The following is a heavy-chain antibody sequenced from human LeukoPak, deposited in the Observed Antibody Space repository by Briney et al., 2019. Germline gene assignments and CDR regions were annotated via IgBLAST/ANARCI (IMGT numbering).Heavy chain of an antibody. Sequence: ASVKVSCKASGYTFTSSGISWVRQAPGQGLEWMGWISAYNGNTNYAQKLQGRVTMTTDTSTSTAYMELRSLRSDDTAVYYCARAGYCSGGSCYGWFDPWGQGTLVTVSS. V-gene: IGHV1-18*01. D-gene: IGHD2-15*01. J-gene: IGHJ5*02. CDR2: ISAYNGNT. CDR3: ARAGYCSGGSCYGWFDP. CDR1: GYTFTSSG.